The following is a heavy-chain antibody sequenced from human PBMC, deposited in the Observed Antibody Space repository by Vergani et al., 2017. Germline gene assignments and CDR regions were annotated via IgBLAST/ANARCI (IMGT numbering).Heavy chain of an antibody. CDR2: INAGNGNT. V-gene: IGHV1-3*01. CDR3: ARAPSSSPFLAGSDY. Sequence: QVQLVQSGAEVKKPGASVKVSCKASGYTFTSYAMHWVRQAPGQRLEWMGWINAGNGNTKYSQKFQGIVTITRDTSASTAYMELSSLRSEDTAVYYCARAPSSSPFLAGSDYWGQGTLVTVSS. J-gene: IGHJ4*02. CDR1: GYTFTSYA. D-gene: IGHD6-19*01.